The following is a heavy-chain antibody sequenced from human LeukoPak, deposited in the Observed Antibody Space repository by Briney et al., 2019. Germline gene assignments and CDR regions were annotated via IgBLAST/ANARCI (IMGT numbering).Heavy chain of an antibody. V-gene: IGHV5-51*01. J-gene: IGHJ4*02. CDR3: VRVMVGATSDFDH. Sequence: GESLKISCKASGYIFTNYWVAWVRQMSGKGLEWVGTIHPRDSETKYSPFFEGQVTISADKSINTAYIQWGSLKVADSAMYYCVRVMVGATSDFDHWGPGTLVTVSS. CDR1: GYIFTNYW. CDR2: IHPRDSET. D-gene: IGHD2-15*01.